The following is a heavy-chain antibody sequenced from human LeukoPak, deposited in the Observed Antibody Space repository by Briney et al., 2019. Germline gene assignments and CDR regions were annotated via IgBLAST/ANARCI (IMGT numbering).Heavy chain of an antibody. CDR1: GYTFTSYG. CDR3: ASGLWFGELFSDY. V-gene: IGHV1-18*01. CDR2: ISAYNGNT. Sequence: GASVKVSCKASGYTFTSYGISWVRQAPGQGLEWMGWISAYNGNTNYAQKFQGRVTITTDESTSTAYMELSSLRSEDTAVYYCASGLWFGELFSDYWGQGTLVTVSS. D-gene: IGHD3-10*01. J-gene: IGHJ4*02.